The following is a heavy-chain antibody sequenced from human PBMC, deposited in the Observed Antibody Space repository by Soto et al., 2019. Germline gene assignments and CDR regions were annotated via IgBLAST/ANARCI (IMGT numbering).Heavy chain of an antibody. CDR3: AREELWFGENWFDP. Sequence: GGSLRLSCAASGFTFSSYWMSWVGQAPGKGLEWVANIKQDGSEKYYVDSVKGRFTISRDNAKNSLYLQMNSLRAEDTAVYYCAREELWFGENWFDPWGQGTLVTVSS. D-gene: IGHD3-10*01. J-gene: IGHJ5*02. CDR1: GFTFSSYW. V-gene: IGHV3-7*01. CDR2: IKQDGSEK.